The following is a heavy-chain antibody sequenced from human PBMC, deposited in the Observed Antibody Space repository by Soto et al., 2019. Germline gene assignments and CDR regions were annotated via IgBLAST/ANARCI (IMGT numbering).Heavy chain of an antibody. CDR1: GYTFTSYY. J-gene: IGHJ3*02. CDR3: ARVMFCGGDCYSAFDI. CDR2: INPSGGST. V-gene: IGHV1-46*01. D-gene: IGHD2-21*02. Sequence: ASVKVSCKASGYTFTSYYMHWVRQALGQGLEWMGIINPSGGSTSYAQKFQGRVTMTRDTSTSTVYMELSSLRSEDTAVYYCARVMFCGGDCYSAFDIWGQGTMVTVSS.